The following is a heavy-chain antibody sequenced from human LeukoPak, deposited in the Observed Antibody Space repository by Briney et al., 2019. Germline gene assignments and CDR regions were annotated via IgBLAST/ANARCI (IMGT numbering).Heavy chain of an antibody. V-gene: IGHV3-23*01. Sequence: GGSLRLSCAASGFTFSSYAMSWVRQAPGKGLEWVSAISGSGGRINYADSVKGRFTISRDNSKNTLYLQMISLRAEDTAVYYCAKMSASTSMVTGGLDYWGQGTLVTVSS. J-gene: IGHJ4*02. CDR3: AKMSASTSMVTGGLDY. CDR1: GFTFSSYA. CDR2: ISGSGGRI. D-gene: IGHD5-18*01.